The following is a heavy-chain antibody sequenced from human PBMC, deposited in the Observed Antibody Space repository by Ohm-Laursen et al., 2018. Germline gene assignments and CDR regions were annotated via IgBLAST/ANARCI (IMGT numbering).Heavy chain of an antibody. CDR1: GFTFSSYG. J-gene: IGHJ4*02. D-gene: IGHD2-15*01. Sequence: SLRLSCAASGFTFSSYGMHWVRQAPGKGLEWVAVVSYDERYKNYVDSVKGRFTVSRDNSKDTLYLQMNSLRNEDTAIYYCAKDVGVAFAYDSWGQGTPVTVSS. CDR3: AKDVGVAFAYDS. V-gene: IGHV3-30*18. CDR2: VSYDERYK.